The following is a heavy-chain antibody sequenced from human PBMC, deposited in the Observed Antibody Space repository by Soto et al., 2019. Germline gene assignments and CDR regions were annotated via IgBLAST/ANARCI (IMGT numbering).Heavy chain of an antibody. Sequence: QLQLQESGPGLVKPSETLSLTCTVSGGSISSSRYYWGWIRQPPGKGLEWIGSIYHSGSTYYNPSLKSRVTISVDTSKNQVSLKLSFVTAADTAVYYCARRVCSSISCYPPQYFQHWGQGTLVTVSS. CDR1: GGSISSSRYY. J-gene: IGHJ1*01. D-gene: IGHD2-2*01. V-gene: IGHV4-39*01. CDR2: IYHSGST. CDR3: ARRVCSSISCYPPQYFQH.